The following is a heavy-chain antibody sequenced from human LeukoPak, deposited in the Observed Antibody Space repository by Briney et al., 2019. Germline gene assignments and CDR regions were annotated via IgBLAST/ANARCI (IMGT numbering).Heavy chain of an antibody. CDR2: IYPGDSDT. CDR3: ARRQGCSSTSCPPDS. Sequence: GAPLQISCGASGSIFTTYWIGWVRQLPGKGLEWMGIIYPGDSDTRYSPSFQGQVTMSADKSINTAYLQWSSLKASDTAMYYCARRQGCSSTSCPPDSWGQGTLVTVSS. V-gene: IGHV5-51*01. CDR1: GSIFTTYW. D-gene: IGHD2-2*01. J-gene: IGHJ4*02.